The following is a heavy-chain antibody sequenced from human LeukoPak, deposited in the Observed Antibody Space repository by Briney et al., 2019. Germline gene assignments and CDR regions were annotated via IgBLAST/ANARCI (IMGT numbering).Heavy chain of an antibody. CDR1: GFTFSSYS. Sequence: GGSLRLSCAASGFTFSSYSMNWVRQAPGKGLEWVSSISSSSSYIYYADSVKGRFTISRGNSKNTLYLQMNSLRAEDTAVYYCAKVGFVRYYDFWSGYPNWFDPWGQGTLVTVSS. V-gene: IGHV3-21*04. D-gene: IGHD3-3*01. J-gene: IGHJ5*02. CDR2: ISSSSSYI. CDR3: AKVGFVRYYDFWSGYPNWFDP.